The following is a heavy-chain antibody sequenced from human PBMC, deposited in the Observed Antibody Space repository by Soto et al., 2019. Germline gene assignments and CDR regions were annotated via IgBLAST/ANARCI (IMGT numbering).Heavy chain of an antibody. CDR1: GFTFSSYS. J-gene: IGHJ4*02. D-gene: IGHD2-15*01. CDR2: ISSSSSTI. CDR3: ARTGVLAGDY. V-gene: IGHV3-48*01. Sequence: EVQLVESGGGLVQPGGSLRLSCAASGFTFSSYSMNWVRQAPGKGLEWVSYISSSSSTIYYADSEKGRFTISRDNAKNSLYLQMNSLRAEDTAVYYCARTGVLAGDYWGQGTLVTVSS.